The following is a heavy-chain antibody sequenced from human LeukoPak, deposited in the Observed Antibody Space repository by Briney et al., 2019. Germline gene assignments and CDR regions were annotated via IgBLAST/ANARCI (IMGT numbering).Heavy chain of an antibody. CDR3: AAHDSPPPRSMHYMDV. V-gene: IGHV1-69*05. CDR2: IIPIFGTA. J-gene: IGHJ6*03. D-gene: IGHD3-3*01. Sequence: GASVKVSCKASGYTFTGYYMHWVRPPPGQGLEWVGGIIPIFGTANYAQKFQGRVTITTDESTSTAYMELSSLRSEDTAVYYCAAHDSPPPRSMHYMDVWGKGTTVTVSS. CDR1: GYTFTGYY.